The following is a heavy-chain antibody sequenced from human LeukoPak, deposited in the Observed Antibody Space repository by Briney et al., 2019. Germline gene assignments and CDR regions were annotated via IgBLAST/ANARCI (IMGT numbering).Heavy chain of an antibody. J-gene: IGHJ3*02. Sequence: PSETLSLTCTVSGGSISSSSYYWGWIRQPPGKGLEWVGSIYYSGSTYYNPSLKSRVTISVDTSKNQFSLKLSYVSAADTAVYYCARDRSGWRAFDIWGQGTMVTVSS. CDR3: ARDRSGWRAFDI. CDR1: GGSISSSSYY. CDR2: IYYSGST. D-gene: IGHD6-19*01. V-gene: IGHV4-39*02.